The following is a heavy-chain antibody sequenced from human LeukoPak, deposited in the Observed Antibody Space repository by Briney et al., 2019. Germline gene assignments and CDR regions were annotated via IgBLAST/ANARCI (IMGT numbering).Heavy chain of an antibody. J-gene: IGHJ4*02. V-gene: IGHV1-2*02. CDR1: GYTFTGYY. Sequence: ASVKVSFTAAGYTFTGYYTNWVRQAPGQGLEWMGWINPNSGGTNYAQKFQGRVTMTRDTSISTAYMELSRLRSDDTAVYYCARGHTVRSDYWGQGTLVTVSS. CDR2: INPNSGGT. D-gene: IGHD4-11*01. CDR3: ARGHTVRSDY.